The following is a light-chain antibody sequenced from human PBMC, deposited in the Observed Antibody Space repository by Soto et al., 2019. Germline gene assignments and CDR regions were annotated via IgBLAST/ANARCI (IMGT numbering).Light chain of an antibody. CDR3: HQTYSPPDT. CDR1: QSIDTH. V-gene: IGKV1-39*01. CDR2: EAS. Sequence: DIRMTQSPSSLSASVGDRVTITCRASQSIDTHLNWYQYHPGKAPIALIYEASNLQSGVPSRFSGSGSGTDFTLTISGLQPDDSATYYCHQTYSPPDTFGQGTKVDIK. J-gene: IGKJ1*01.